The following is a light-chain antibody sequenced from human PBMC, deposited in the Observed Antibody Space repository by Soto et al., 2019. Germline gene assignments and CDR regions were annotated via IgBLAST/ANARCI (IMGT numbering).Light chain of an antibody. CDR2: LAS. CDR3: MQALETWT. V-gene: IGKV2-28*01. Sequence: MTQSPYTLSGSVGDRVTITCRASQTISSWLAWYLQKPGQSPQLLVYLASNRASGVPDRFSGSGSGTDFTLKISRVEAEDVGVYYCMQALETWTFGQGTKVDIK. J-gene: IGKJ1*01. CDR1: QTISSW.